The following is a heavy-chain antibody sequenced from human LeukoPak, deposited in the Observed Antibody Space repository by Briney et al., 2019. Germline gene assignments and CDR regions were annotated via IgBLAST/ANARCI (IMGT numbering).Heavy chain of an antibody. CDR3: ARDVDGWNFDY. V-gene: IGHV3-74*01. D-gene: IGHD5-24*01. CDR2: IKADGSET. Sequence: PGGSLRLSCAVSGFTFSRYWMHWVRQAPGKGLGWVSRIKADGSETNYADSVKGRFTVSRDNAKNTLYLQLNSLRVEDTAVYYCARDVDGWNFDYWGEGTQVTVSS. J-gene: IGHJ4*02. CDR1: GFTFSRYW.